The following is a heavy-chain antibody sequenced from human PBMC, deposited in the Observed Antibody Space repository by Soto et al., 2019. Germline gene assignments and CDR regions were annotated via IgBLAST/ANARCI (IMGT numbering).Heavy chain of an antibody. D-gene: IGHD1-26*01. V-gene: IGHV3-23*01. Sequence: GGSLRLSCAASGFTFSSYAMSWVRQAPGKGLEWVSAISGSGGSTYYADSVKGRFTISRDNSKNTLYLQMNSLRAEDTAVYYCARVGRSGSYYYFDYWGQGTLVTVSS. CDR3: ARVGRSGSYYYFDY. CDR2: ISGSGGST. J-gene: IGHJ4*02. CDR1: GFTFSSYA.